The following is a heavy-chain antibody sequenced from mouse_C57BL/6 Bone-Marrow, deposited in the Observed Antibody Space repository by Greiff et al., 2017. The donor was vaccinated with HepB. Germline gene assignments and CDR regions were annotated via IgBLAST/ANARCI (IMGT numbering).Heavy chain of an antibody. CDR1: GYTFTDYY. CDR2: IYPGSGNT. CDR3: ANRAMDY. V-gene: IGHV1-76*01. J-gene: IGHJ4*01. Sequence: VMLVESGAELVRPGASVKLSCKASGYTFTDYYINWVKQRPGQGLEWIARIYPGSGNTYYNEKFKGKATLTAEKSSSTAYMQLSSLTSEDSAVYFCANRAMDYWGQGTSVTVSS.